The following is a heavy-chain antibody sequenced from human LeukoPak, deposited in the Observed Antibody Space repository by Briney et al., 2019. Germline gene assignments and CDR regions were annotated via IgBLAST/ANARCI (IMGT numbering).Heavy chain of an antibody. V-gene: IGHV3-48*01. CDR1: GFTFSSYN. J-gene: IGHJ4*02. D-gene: IGHD6-13*01. Sequence: GGSLRLSSAASGFTFSSYNMNWVRQAPGKGLEWVSYISSSSSTIYYADSVKGRFTISRDNAKNSLYLQMNSLRAEDTAVYYCARGPPIAAAGYFDYWGQGTLVTVSS. CDR3: ARGPPIAAAGYFDY. CDR2: ISSSSSTI.